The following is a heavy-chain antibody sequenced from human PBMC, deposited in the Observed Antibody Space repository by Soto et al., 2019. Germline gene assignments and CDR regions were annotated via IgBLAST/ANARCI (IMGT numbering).Heavy chain of an antibody. J-gene: IGHJ5*02. Sequence: QVQLQESGPGLMKPSETLSLTCTVSGGSVSSGSYYWSWIRQPPGKGLVWIGYIYYSGSTNYNPSLKSRVTISVDTSKNQFSLKLSSVTAADTAVYYCARVSGSLGWFDPWGQGTLVTVSS. CDR3: ARVSGSLGWFDP. CDR2: IYYSGST. CDR1: GGSVSSGSYY. V-gene: IGHV4-61*01. D-gene: IGHD6-13*01.